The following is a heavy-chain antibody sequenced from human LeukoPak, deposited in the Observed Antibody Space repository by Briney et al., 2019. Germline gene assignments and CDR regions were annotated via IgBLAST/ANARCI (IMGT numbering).Heavy chain of an antibody. Sequence: SETLSLTCAVSGGSISSGGYSWSWIRQPPGKGLEWIGYIYHSGSTYYNPSLKSRVTISVDRSKNQFSLKLSSVTAADTAVYYCARTTDYYDSSGYRIQDAFDIWGQGTMVTVSS. D-gene: IGHD3-22*01. CDR2: IYHSGST. V-gene: IGHV4-30-2*01. CDR3: ARTTDYYDSSGYRIQDAFDI. J-gene: IGHJ3*02. CDR1: GGSISSGGYS.